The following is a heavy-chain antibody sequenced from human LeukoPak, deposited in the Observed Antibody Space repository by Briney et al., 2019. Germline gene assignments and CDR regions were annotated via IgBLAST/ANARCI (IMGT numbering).Heavy chain of an antibody. Sequence: GESLKISCAASGFTFSSYAMSWVRQAPGKGLEWVSAISGSGGSTYYADSVKGRFTISRDNSKNTLYLQMNSLRAEDTAVYYCAKDLQGRDYWGQGTLVTVSS. J-gene: IGHJ4*02. CDR2: ISGSGGST. V-gene: IGHV3-23*01. D-gene: IGHD2-15*01. CDR3: AKDLQGRDY. CDR1: GFTFSSYA.